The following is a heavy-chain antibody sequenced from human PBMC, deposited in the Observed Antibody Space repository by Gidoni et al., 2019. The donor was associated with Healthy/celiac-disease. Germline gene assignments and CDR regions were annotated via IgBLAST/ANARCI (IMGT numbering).Heavy chain of an antibody. D-gene: IGHD6-19*01. CDR1: GFTFSSYS. V-gene: IGHV3-21*01. CDR2: IISSSSYI. Sequence: EVQLVESGGGLVKPGGSLRLSCAASGFTFSSYSMNWVRQAPGKGLEWVSSIISSSSYIYYADSVKGRFTISRDNAKNSLYLQMNSLRAEDTAVYYCARDPEGRGWYRYYFDYWGQGTLVTVSS. CDR3: ARDPEGRGWYRYYFDY. J-gene: IGHJ4*02.